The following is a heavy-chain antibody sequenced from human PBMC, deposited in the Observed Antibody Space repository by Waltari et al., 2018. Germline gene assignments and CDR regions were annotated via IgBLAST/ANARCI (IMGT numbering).Heavy chain of an antibody. J-gene: IGHJ5*02. Sequence: LQLQESGPGLVKPSETLSLTCTVSGGSISSSSYYWGWIRQPPGKGLEWVSSISSSSSYIYYADSVKGRFTISRDNAKNSLYLQMNSLRAEDTAVYYCARAPEYCSGGSCYSGWFDPWGQGTLVTVS. CDR2: ISSSSSYI. V-gene: IGHV3-21*01. CDR3: ARAPEYCSGGSCYSGWFDP. D-gene: IGHD2-15*01. CDR1: GGSISSSS.